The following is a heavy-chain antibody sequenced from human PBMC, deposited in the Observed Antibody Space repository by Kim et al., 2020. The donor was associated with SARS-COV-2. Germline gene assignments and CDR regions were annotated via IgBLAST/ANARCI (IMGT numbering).Heavy chain of an antibody. J-gene: IGHJ4*02. CDR3: AKGGCSSTSCLRYYFDY. D-gene: IGHD2-2*01. CDR2: ISGSGVRT. Sequence: GGSLRLSCAASGFTFNSYAMSWVRQAPGKGLEWVSSISGSGVRTYYADSVKGRFTISRDNSKNTLFLQMNSLRAEDTAIYYCAKGGCSSTSCLRYYFDYWGQGTLITVSS. CDR1: GFTFNSYA. V-gene: IGHV3-23*01.